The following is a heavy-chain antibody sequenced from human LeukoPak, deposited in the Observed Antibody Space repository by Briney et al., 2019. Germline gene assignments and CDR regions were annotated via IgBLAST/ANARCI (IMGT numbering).Heavy chain of an antibody. J-gene: IGHJ3*02. V-gene: IGHV4-4*07. D-gene: IGHD3-22*01. CDR3: AGSNYYDSSGYYPDAFDI. CDR1: GGAISRYY. CDR2: IYTSGST. Sequence: PSETLSLTCPVSGGAISRYYWSWLRQPAGKGLEWIGRIYTSGSTNYNPSLQSRVSMSVDTSKNQFSLKLSSVTAADTAVYYCAGSNYYDSSGYYPDAFDIWGQGTMVTVSS.